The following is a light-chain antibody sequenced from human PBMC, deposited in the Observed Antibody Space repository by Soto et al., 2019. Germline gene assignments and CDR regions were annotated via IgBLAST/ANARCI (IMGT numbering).Light chain of an antibody. J-gene: IGKJ2*01. CDR3: QQSLGIPYT. CDR2: AAS. V-gene: IGKV1-39*01. Sequence: DIQMTQSPSALSASVGDRVTITCRASQTIRTYLNWYQQKPGKAPKLLIYAASTLQSGVPSRFSGSGSGTDFTLTISSLLPEDFATYYCQQSLGIPYTFGQGTRLEIK. CDR1: QTIRTY.